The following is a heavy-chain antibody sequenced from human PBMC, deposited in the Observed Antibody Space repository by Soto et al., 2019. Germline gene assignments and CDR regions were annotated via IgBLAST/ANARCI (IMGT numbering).Heavy chain of an antibody. CDR3: ARDEAFDNVNGFDM. CDR2: IVSDGSAI. J-gene: IGHJ3*02. Sequence: GGSLRLSCAVSGFPFSFYGFHWVRQSPGKGLEWLGVIVSDGSAIYHADSLEGRFFISRDNSKDILYLQMNSLRVEDTAVYYCARDEAFDNVNGFDMWGQGTMVTVSS. V-gene: IGHV3-33*01. CDR1: GFPFSFYG. D-gene: IGHD3-3*02.